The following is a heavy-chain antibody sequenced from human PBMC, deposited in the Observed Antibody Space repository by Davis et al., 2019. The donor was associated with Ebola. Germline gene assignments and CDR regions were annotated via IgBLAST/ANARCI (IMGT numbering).Heavy chain of an antibody. CDR2: SGGSGRTT. V-gene: IGHV3-23*01. Sequence: GGSLRLSCAASGFTLSTYDMSWVRQAPGRGLEWVSDSGGSGRTTYYADSVKGRFTISRDNSKNTLYLQMNSLRAEDTAVYYCAKSGLSFGVVKYHYGMEVWGKGTTVTVSS. CDR1: GFTLSTYD. D-gene: IGHD3-3*01. J-gene: IGHJ6*04. CDR3: AKSGLSFGVVKYHYGMEV.